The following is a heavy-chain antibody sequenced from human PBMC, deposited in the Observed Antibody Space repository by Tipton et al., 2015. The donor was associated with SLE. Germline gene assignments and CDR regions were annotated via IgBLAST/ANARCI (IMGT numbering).Heavy chain of an antibody. D-gene: IGHD6-25*01. Sequence: QLVQSGGGVVQPGRSLRLSCAASGFTFSSYGMHWVRQAPGKGLEWVAVIWYDGSNKYYADSVKGRFTISRDNSKNTLNLQMNSLRAEDTAVYYCARDRTAAETKYFDYWGQGTLVTVSS. J-gene: IGHJ4*02. CDR3: ARDRTAAETKYFDY. CDR1: GFTFSSYG. CDR2: IWYDGSNK. V-gene: IGHV3-33*01.